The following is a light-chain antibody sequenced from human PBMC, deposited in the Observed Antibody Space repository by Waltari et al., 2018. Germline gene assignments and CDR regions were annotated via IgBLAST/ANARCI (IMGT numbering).Light chain of an antibody. CDR1: QSVANW. CDR3: QQYHSDFLT. Sequence: DIQMTQSPSSLSASVGDRVTMTCRASQSVANWLAWYQQKPGQAPKVIIYKSSTSDSGVPSRFSGSGFGTEFTLTITSLQPDDFATYYCQQYHSDFLTFGGGTKVEIK. J-gene: IGKJ4*02. CDR2: KSS. V-gene: IGKV1-5*03.